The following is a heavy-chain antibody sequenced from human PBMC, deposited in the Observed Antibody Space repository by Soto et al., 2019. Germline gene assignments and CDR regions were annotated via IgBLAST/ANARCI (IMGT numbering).Heavy chain of an antibody. CDR3: AKGALGYCSSTSCYTFASDV. V-gene: IGHV4-61*01. CDR2: IYFSGST. D-gene: IGHD2-2*02. CDR1: GDSVSSGSYF. J-gene: IGHJ3*01. Sequence: PSETLSLTCTVSGDSVSSGSYFWSWLRQPPGKGLEWIGYIYFSGSTNYNPSLESRVTISVDTSKNQFSLKLNSVTAADTAVYYCAKGALGYCSSTSCYTFASDVWGKGTLVTVSS.